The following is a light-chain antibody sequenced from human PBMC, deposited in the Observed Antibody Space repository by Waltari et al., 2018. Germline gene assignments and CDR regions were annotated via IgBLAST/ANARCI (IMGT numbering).Light chain of an antibody. CDR3: QQSYSPHRT. CDR1: QSVLYSSNNKNY. J-gene: IGKJ1*01. CDR2: WAS. V-gene: IGKV4-1*01. Sequence: DIVMTQSPDSLAVSLGERATTTCKSSQSVLYSSNNKNYLAWYQQKPGQPPKLLIYWASIRESGVPDRFSGSGSETDFTLTISSLQAEDVAVYYCQQSYSPHRTFGQGTRVEIK.